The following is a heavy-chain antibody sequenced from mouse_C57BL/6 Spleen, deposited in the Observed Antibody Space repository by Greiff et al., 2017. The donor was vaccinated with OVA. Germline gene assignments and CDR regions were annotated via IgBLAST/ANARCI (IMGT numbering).Heavy chain of an antibody. Sequence: QVQLQQSGAELVRPGTSVKVSCKASGYAFTNYLIEWVKQRPGQGLEWIGVINPGSGGTNYNEKFKGKATLTADKSSSTAYMQLSSLTSEDSAVXFGVRWDYYDDYWGKGTTLTVSS. CDR1: GYAFTNYL. D-gene: IGHD2-4*01. CDR3: VRWDYYDDY. CDR2: INPGSGGT. J-gene: IGHJ2*01. V-gene: IGHV1-54*01.